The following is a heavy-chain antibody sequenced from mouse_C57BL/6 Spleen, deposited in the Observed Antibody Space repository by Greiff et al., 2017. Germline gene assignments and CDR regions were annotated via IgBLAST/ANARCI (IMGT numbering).Heavy chain of an antibody. J-gene: IGHJ4*01. CDR2: RSYDGSN. CDR3: ARKPHYAMDY. V-gene: IGHV3-6*01. Sequence: EESGPGLVKPSQSLSLTCSVTGYSITSGYYWNWIRQFPGNKLEWMGYRSYDGSNNYNPSLKNRIAITRDTSKNQFFLKLNSVTTEDTATYYCARKPHYAMDYWGQGTSVTVSS. CDR1: GYSITSGYY.